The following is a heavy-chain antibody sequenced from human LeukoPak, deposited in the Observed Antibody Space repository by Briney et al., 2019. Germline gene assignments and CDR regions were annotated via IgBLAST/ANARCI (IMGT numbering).Heavy chain of an antibody. CDR2: MNQDGTEK. CDR1: GFTFSSYW. CDR3: TTDPVLFVMTTVGY. V-gene: IGHV3-7*03. Sequence: GGSLRLSCAASGFTFSSYWMSWVRQAPGEGLEWVAKMNQDGTEKAYVDSVRGRFTISRDNAKNSLFLQMNSLKTEDTAVYYCTTDPVLFVMTTVGYWGQGTLVTVSS. J-gene: IGHJ4*02. D-gene: IGHD4-17*01.